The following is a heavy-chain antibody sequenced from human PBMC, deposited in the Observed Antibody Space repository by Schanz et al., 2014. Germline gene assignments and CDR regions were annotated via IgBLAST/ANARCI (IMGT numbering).Heavy chain of an antibody. Sequence: EVQLLESGGGLVQPGGSLRLSCAASGFTFSSYAMTWVRQAPGMGLEWVSAILGLASTTYYADSVKGRFTISRDNSNKTVDLQMNSLRAEDTALYYCVRDELLWFGEVLSLDYWGQGALVTVSS. J-gene: IGHJ4*02. CDR3: VRDELLWFGEVLSLDY. D-gene: IGHD3-10*01. CDR2: ILGLASTT. V-gene: IGHV3-23*01. CDR1: GFTFSSYA.